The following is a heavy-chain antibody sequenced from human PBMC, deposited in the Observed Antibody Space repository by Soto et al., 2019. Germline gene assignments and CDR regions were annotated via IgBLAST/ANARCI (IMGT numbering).Heavy chain of an antibody. CDR3: ARHTIFGVVPLNFDY. V-gene: IGHV4-30-4*01. J-gene: IGHJ4*02. D-gene: IGHD3-3*01. CDR1: GGSISSGDYY. CDR2: IYYSGST. Sequence: PSETLSLTCTVSGGSISSGDYYWGWIRQPPGKGLEWIGYIYYSGSTYYNPSLKSRVTISVDTSKNQFSLKLSSVTAADTAVYYCARHTIFGVVPLNFDYWGQGTLVTVSS.